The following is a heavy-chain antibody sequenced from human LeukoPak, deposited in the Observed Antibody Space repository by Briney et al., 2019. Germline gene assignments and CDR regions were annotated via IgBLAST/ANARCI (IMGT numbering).Heavy chain of an antibody. CDR3: ARYNMVQGKDV. V-gene: IGHV4-34*01. CDR2: INHSGST. Sequence: PSETLSLTCAVYGGSFSGYYWSWIRQPPGKGLEWIGEINHSGSTNYNPSLKSRVTISVDTSKNQFSLELSSVTAADTAVYYCARYNMVQGKDVWGQGTTVTVSS. CDR1: GGSFSGYY. J-gene: IGHJ6*02. D-gene: IGHD3-10*01.